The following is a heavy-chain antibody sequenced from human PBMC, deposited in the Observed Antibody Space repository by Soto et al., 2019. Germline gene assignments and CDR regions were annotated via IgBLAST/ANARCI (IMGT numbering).Heavy chain of an antibody. J-gene: IGHJ6*02. CDR3: ARDDVVVLVPAAMPYYGMDV. Sequence: QVQLVESGGGVVQPGRSLRLSCAASGFTFSSYAIHWVRQAPGKGLEWVAVISYDGSNKYYADSVKGRFTISRDNSKNTLYLQMNSLRAEDTAVYYCARDDVVVLVPAAMPYYGMDVWGQGTTVTVSS. D-gene: IGHD2-2*01. CDR1: GFTFSSYA. CDR2: ISYDGSNK. V-gene: IGHV3-30-3*01.